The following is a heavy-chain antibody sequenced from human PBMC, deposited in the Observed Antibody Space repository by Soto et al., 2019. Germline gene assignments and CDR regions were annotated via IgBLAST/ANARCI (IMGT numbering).Heavy chain of an antibody. CDR1: GGSFRKYY. V-gene: IGHV4-34*01. J-gene: IGHJ5*02. CDR3: AREERFPRSSLDP. Sequence: SETLSLTCGVYGGSFRKYYWIWVRQPPGKGLAWIGEVNHSGEATYNTSLQSRVSISLDTSNNHFSLKMTSVTAADTAIYFCAREERFPRSSLDPWGQVAQVTFSA. D-gene: IGHD3-10*01. CDR2: VNHSGEA.